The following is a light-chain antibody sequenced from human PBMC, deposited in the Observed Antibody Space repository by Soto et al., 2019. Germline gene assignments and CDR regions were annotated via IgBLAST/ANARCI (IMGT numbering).Light chain of an antibody. CDR1: SSDVGGYNY. CDR3: SSYTSSSPLV. Sequence: QSVLTQPASVSGSPGQSITISCTGTSSDVGGYNYVSWYQQHPGKAPKLMIYDVSNRPSGVSNRFSGSKSGNTASLTISGLQAEDEADYYCSSYTSSSPLVFGGGTNVTVL. CDR2: DVS. J-gene: IGLJ2*01. V-gene: IGLV2-14*01.